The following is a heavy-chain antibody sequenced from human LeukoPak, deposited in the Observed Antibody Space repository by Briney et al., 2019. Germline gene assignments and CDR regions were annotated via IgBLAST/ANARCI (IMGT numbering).Heavy chain of an antibody. D-gene: IGHD2-2*01. CDR1: GYTFTSYG. J-gene: IGHJ5*02. CDR3: ARGGVVPATVSNWFDP. V-gene: IGHV1-18*01. Sequence: ASVKVSCKASGYTFTSYGINWVRQAPGQGLEWMGWISAYNGNTNYAQKLQGRVTMTTDTSASTAYMELRSLRSDDTAVYYCARGGVVPATVSNWFDPWGQGTLVTVSS. CDR2: ISAYNGNT.